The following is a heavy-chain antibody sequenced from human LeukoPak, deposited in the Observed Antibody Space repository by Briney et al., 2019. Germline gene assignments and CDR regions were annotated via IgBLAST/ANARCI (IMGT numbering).Heavy chain of an antibody. D-gene: IGHD2-15*01. CDR2: ISGNGDNI. J-gene: IGHJ4*02. Sequence: PGGSLRLSCAASGFIFGDHYMSWIRQAPGKGLECVSYISGNGDNIRYADSVKGRFIVSRDNAKNSLYLQMNSLRAEDTAVYYCSRDPRILDYWGQGTLVTVSS. CDR3: SRDPRILDY. V-gene: IGHV3-11*04. CDR1: GFIFGDHY.